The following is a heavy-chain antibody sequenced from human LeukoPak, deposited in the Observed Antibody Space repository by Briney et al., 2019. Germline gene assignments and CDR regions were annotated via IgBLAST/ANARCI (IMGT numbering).Heavy chain of an antibody. CDR2: ISYDGSNK. Sequence: GGSLRLSCAASGFTFSSYGMHWVRQAPGKGLEWVAVISYDGSNKYYADSVKGRFTISRDNSKDTLYLQMNSLRAEDTAVYYCAKDLSIAAAGIDYWGQGTLVTVSS. D-gene: IGHD6-13*01. CDR1: GFTFSSYG. CDR3: AKDLSIAAAGIDY. V-gene: IGHV3-30*18. J-gene: IGHJ4*02.